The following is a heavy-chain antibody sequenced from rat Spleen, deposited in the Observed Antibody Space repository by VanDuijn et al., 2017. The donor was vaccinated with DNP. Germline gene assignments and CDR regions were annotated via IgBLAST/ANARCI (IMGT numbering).Heavy chain of an antibody. J-gene: IGHJ3*01. CDR3: ARSVYYYSGYIPFDY. CDR1: GYSITSNY. D-gene: IGHD1-2*01. Sequence: EVQLQESGPGLVKPSQSLSLTCSVTGYSITSNYWGWIRKFPGNEMEWMAYISYSGITGYNPSLKSRISITRDTSKNQFFLQLNSVTTEDTATYYCARSVYYYSGYIPFDYWGQGTLVTVSS. V-gene: IGHV3-1*01. CDR2: ISYSGIT.